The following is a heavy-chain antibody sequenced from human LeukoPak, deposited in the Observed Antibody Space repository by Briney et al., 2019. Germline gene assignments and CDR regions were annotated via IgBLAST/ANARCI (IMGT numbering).Heavy chain of an antibody. V-gene: IGHV1-18*01. CDR2: ISAYNGYT. J-gene: IGHJ4*02. CDR3: ARGFPPRRNYDSSGYYSYYFDH. Sequence: ASVKVSCKASGGTFSSYGISWVRQTPGQGLEWMGWISAYNGYTHFAQKFQGRVTMTTDTSTSTAYMELRSLRSDDTAVYYCARGFPPRRNYDSSGYYSYYFDHWGQGTLVTVSS. D-gene: IGHD3-22*01. CDR1: GGTFSSYG.